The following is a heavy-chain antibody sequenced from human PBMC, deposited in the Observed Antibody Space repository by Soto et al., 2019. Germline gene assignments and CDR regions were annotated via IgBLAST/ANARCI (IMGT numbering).Heavy chain of an antibody. V-gene: IGHV3-15*07. CDR2: IKSKALGGTT. CDR3: TTDSYSAMIEVRFYY. D-gene: IGHD3-22*01. J-gene: IGHJ4*01. CDR1: GFVFSNAW. Sequence: GSLRLSCAGSGFVFSNAWIIWVRQAPGKGLEWVGRIKSKALGGTTDFAAPVRGRFAITRDDSRNMAYMQMNSLNTEDTALYYCTTDSYSAMIEVRFYYWGHGTPVTVSS.